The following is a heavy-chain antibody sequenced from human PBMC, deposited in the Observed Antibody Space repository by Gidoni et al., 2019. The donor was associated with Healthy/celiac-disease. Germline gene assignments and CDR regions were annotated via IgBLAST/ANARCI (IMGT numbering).Heavy chain of an antibody. J-gene: IGHJ5*02. CDR3: ARVKGYDFWSGYPNWFDP. Sequence: QVQLQESGPGLVKPSETLSLTCTVSGGSISSYYWSWIRQPPGKGLEWIGYIYYSGSTNYNPSLKSRVTISVDTSKNQFSLKLSSVTAADTAVYYCARVKGYDFWSGYPNWFDPWGQGTLVTVSS. D-gene: IGHD3-3*01. CDR1: GGSISSYY. V-gene: IGHV4-59*01. CDR2: IYYSGST.